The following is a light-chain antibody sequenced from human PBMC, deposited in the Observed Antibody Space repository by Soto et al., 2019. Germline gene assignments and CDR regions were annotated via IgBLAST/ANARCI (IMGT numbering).Light chain of an antibody. Sequence: QSVLTQPPSVSGAPGQRVTISCTGSSSNIGAGYDVHWYQQLPGTAPKLLIFGSTNRPSGVPDRFSGSKSGTSASLAITGLQAVDEADYYCQSFDSGLSAWVFGGGTQLTVL. CDR2: GST. J-gene: IGLJ3*02. V-gene: IGLV1-40*01. CDR3: QSFDSGLSAWV. CDR1: SSNIGAGYD.